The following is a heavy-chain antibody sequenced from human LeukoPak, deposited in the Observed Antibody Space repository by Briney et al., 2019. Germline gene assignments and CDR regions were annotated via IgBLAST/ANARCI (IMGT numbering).Heavy chain of an antibody. V-gene: IGHV1-2*02. CDR3: ARGWEHGGDWFDP. Sequence: RASVTVSCKASGYNFTDFYIHWVRQAPGQGLEWMGWIKPDSGGTNYAQKFQGRITMTRDTSIGAAFLELNSLRFDDTAVYYCARGWEHGGDWFDPWGQGTLVTVSS. D-gene: IGHD1-26*01. CDR2: IKPDSGGT. J-gene: IGHJ5*02. CDR1: GYNFTDFY.